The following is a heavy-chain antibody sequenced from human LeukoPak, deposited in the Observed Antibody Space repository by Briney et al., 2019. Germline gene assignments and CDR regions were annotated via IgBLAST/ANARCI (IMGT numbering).Heavy chain of an antibody. D-gene: IGHD2-15*01. V-gene: IGHV3-30*18. CDR3: AKDFSGVPSIDY. Sequence: GGSLRLSCAASGFTFSDYYMSWIRQAPGKGLEWVAVISYDGNDKYYADSVKGRFTISRDNSKNTLYLQMNSLRAEDTAVYYCAKDFSGVPSIDYWGQGTLVTVSS. J-gene: IGHJ4*02. CDR2: ISYDGNDK. CDR1: GFTFSDYY.